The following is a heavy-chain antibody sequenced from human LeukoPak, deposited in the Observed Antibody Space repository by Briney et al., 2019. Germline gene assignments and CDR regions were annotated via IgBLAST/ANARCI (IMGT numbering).Heavy chain of an antibody. CDR1: GGSINSYY. Sequence: SETLSLTCTVSGGSINSYYWSWIRQPAGKGLEWIGRICSSGSTNYNPSLKSRVTISVDTSKNQFSLRLSSVTAADTAVYYCARDGEGDEGWDYWGQGTLVTVSS. CDR2: ICSSGST. V-gene: IGHV4-4*07. J-gene: IGHJ4*02. D-gene: IGHD7-27*01. CDR3: ARDGEGDEGWDY.